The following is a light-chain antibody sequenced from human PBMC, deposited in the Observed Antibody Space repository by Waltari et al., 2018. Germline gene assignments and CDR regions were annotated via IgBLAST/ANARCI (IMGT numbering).Light chain of an antibody. J-gene: IGKJ1*01. CDR1: QGITNS. Sequence: DIQMTQSPSSLSASVGDRVTITCRASQGITNSLTWYQQKPGKAPKLLLSAASRLESGVPSRFSGSGSGTDYTLTISSLQPEDFATYYCQQYYSTPRFGQGTKVEIK. CDR2: AAS. V-gene: IGKV1-NL1*01. CDR3: QQYYSTPR.